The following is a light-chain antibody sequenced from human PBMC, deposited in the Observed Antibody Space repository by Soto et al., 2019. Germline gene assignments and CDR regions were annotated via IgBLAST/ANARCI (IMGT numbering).Light chain of an antibody. CDR3: QKFNTAPLT. V-gene: IGKV1-27*01. J-gene: IGKJ5*01. CDR1: QDISVF. Sequence: DIQVTQFPSSLSASVGDRVPITFRARQDISVFLAWYQQKPGKVPKLLIYSASTLQSGVPSRFSGSGSGTDFTLTISSLQPEDVATYYCQKFNTAPLTFGQGTRLEIK. CDR2: SAS.